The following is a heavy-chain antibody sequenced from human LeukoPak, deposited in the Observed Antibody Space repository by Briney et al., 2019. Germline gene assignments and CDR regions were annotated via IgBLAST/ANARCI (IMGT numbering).Heavy chain of an antibody. CDR3: ARADSSSWHD. CDR2: IYYSGST. CDR1: GGSISSYY. Sequence: SETLSLTCTVSGGSISSYYWSWIRQPPGKGMEWIGYIYYSGSTNYNPSLKSRVTISADTSKNQFSLKLSSVTAADTAVYYCARADSSSWHDWGQGTLVTVSS. V-gene: IGHV4-59*01. J-gene: IGHJ4*02. D-gene: IGHD6-13*01.